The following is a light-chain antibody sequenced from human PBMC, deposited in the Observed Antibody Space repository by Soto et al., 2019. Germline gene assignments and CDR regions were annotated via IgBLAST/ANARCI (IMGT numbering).Light chain of an antibody. J-gene: IGLJ2*01. CDR2: DVS. Sequence: QSALTQPASVSGSPGQSITISCTGTSSDVGGYEDVSWYQQHPGTAPKLVIYDVSNRPSGVSNRFSGSKSGNTASLTISGLQADDEADYYCSSYTSSSTVVFGGGTKLTVL. CDR1: SSDVGGYED. V-gene: IGLV2-14*01. CDR3: SSYTSSSTVV.